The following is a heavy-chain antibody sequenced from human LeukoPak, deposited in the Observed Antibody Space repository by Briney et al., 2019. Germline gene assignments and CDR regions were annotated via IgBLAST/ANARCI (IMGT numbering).Heavy chain of an antibody. J-gene: IGHJ5*02. V-gene: IGHV4-39*01. CDR3: ARLGTTMVLGSDWFDP. Sequence: SETLSFTCTVSGGSISSSSYYWGWIRQPPGKGLEWIGSIYYSGSTYYNPSLKSRVTISVDTSKNQFSLKLSSVTAADTAVYYCARLGTTMVLGSDWFDPWGQGTLVTVSS. D-gene: IGHD4/OR15-4a*01. CDR2: IYYSGST. CDR1: GGSISSSSYY.